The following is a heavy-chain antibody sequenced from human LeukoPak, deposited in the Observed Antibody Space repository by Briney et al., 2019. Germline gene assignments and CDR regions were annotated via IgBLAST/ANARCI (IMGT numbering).Heavy chain of an antibody. CDR1: GFTFSTYA. CDR2: IPYDGSNK. V-gene: IGHV3-30*04. J-gene: IGHJ2*01. CDR3: AKEYGSGSYYNPVVYFDL. D-gene: IGHD3-10*01. Sequence: GGSLRLSCAASGFTFSTYAMHWVRQAPGKGLEWVAVIPYDGSNKYYADSVKGRFTISRENSKNTLYLQMNSLRAEDTAVYYCAKEYGSGSYYNPVVYFDLWGRGTLVTVSS.